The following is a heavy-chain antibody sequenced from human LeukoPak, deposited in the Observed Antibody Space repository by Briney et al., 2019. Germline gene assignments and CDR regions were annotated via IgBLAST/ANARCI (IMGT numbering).Heavy chain of an antibody. J-gene: IGHJ4*02. CDR1: GFTFSSYG. Sequence: GGSLRLSCAASGFTFSSYGMRWVRQAPGKGLEWVAVISYDGSNKYYADSVKGRFTISRDNSKNTLYLQMNSLRAEDTAVYYCATHTTVAYFDYWGQGTLVTVSP. CDR2: ISYDGSNK. V-gene: IGHV3-30*03. CDR3: ATHTTVAYFDY. D-gene: IGHD4-23*01.